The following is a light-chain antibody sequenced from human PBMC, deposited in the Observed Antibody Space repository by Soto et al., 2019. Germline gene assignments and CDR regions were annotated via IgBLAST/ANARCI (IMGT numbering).Light chain of an antibody. CDR1: QSISTY. V-gene: IGKV1-39*01. J-gene: IGKJ4*01. CDR2: AAS. CDR3: QHGYRTPLP. Sequence: DIQMTQSPSSLSASVGDRVTITCRASQSISTYLHWYQQKPGKAPNLLIYAASTLQSGVPSRFSGRGSGTDFTLTISSLQPEDFATYFCQHGYRTPLPFGGGTKVDIK.